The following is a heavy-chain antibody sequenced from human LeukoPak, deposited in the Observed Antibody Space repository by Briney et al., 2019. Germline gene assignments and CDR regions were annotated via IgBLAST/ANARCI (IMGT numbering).Heavy chain of an antibody. CDR3: ARGEIYYYDSSGYYGH. CDR1: GFTFRSYN. CDR2: ISSSGSTI. V-gene: IGHV3-48*04. D-gene: IGHD3-22*01. J-gene: IGHJ3*01. Sequence: GGSLRLSCAASGFTFRSYNMNWVRQAPGKGLEWVSYISSSGSTIYYADSVKGRFTISRDNAKNSLYLQMNSLRAEDTAVYYCARGEIYYYDSSGYYGHWGQGTMVTVSS.